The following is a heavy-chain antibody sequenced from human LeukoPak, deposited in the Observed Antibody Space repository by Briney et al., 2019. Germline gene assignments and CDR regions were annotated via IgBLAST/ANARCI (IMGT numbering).Heavy chain of an antibody. V-gene: IGHV1-8*01. CDR3: ARDGSGTYWAYDNWFDP. Sequence: GASVKVSCKASGYTFTSYDINWVRQATGQGLEWMGWMNPNSGNAGYAQKFQGRVTMTRNTSISTAYMELSNLRPEDTAVYYCARDGSGTYWAYDNWFDPWGQGTLVTVSS. CDR2: MNPNSGNA. J-gene: IGHJ5*02. CDR1: GYTFTSYD. D-gene: IGHD3-10*01.